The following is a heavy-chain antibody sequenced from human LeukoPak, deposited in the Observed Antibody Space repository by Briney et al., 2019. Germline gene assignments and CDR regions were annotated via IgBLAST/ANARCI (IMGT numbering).Heavy chain of an antibody. CDR3: AKDFWGQYYFDY. CDR2: ISGSGVST. Sequence: AGSLRLSCAASGFTFSRYPMSWVRQAPGKGLEWVSGISGSGVSTNYADSVKGRFTISRDNSKNTLYLQMDSLRAEDTAVYYCAKDFWGQYYFDYWGQGTLVTVSS. D-gene: IGHD3-16*01. V-gene: IGHV3-23*01. J-gene: IGHJ4*02. CDR1: GFTFSRYP.